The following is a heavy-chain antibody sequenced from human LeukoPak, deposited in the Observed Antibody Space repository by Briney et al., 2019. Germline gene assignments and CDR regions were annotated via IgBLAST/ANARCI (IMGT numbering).Heavy chain of an antibody. J-gene: IGHJ4*02. D-gene: IGHD3-10*01. CDR3: ARGTSGNYYPFDN. Sequence: PSETLSLTCTVSGGSISIYYWSWIRQPPGKGLEWIGYIYYSGSTNYNPSLKSRVTMSVDTSKNQFALKLSSVTAADTAVYYCARGTSGNYYPFDNWGQGTLVTVSS. CDR2: IYYSGST. V-gene: IGHV4-59*01. CDR1: GGSISIYY.